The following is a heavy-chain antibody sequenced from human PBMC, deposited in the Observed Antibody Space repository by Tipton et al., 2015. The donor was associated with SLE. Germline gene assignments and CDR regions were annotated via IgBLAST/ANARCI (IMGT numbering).Heavy chain of an antibody. D-gene: IGHD2-2*01. J-gene: IGHJ1*01. CDR2: IIPIFGTA. Sequence: QVQLVQSGPEVKKPGSSVKVSCKASGGTFSSYAISWVRQAPGQGLEWMGGIIPIFGTANYAQKFQGRVTITTDESTSTAYMELSSLRSEDTAVYYCASGDCSSTSCYRAEYFQHWGRGTLVTVSS. CDR3: ASGDCSSTSCYRAEYFQH. V-gene: IGHV1-69*01. CDR1: GGTFSSYA.